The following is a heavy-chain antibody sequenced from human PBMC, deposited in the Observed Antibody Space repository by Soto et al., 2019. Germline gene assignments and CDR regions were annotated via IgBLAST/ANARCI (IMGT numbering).Heavy chain of an antibody. D-gene: IGHD6-13*01. CDR3: ASKESYSSSWLPDY. CDR1: GFTLSSYA. CDR2: ISYYGSNK. V-gene: IGHV3-30-3*01. Sequence: RRWFAASGFTLSSYAMHWVRQAPGKGLEWVAVISYYGSNKYYADSVKGRFTISRDNSKNTLYLQMNSLRAEDTAVYYCASKESYSSSWLPDYWGQGTLVTVSS. J-gene: IGHJ4*02.